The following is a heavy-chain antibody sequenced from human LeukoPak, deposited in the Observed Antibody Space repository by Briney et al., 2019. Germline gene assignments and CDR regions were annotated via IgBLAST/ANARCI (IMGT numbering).Heavy chain of an antibody. Sequence: GGSLRPSCAASGFTLSSHAMSWVRQSPGKGLEWVSAIHSGGGTYYADSVRGRFTISRHNSQSTLYLQMYSLKAEDTAVYYCARARQFGSGWTAYFDHWGQGTLVTVSS. CDR1: GFTLSSHA. D-gene: IGHD6-19*01. J-gene: IGHJ4*02. CDR3: ARARQFGSGWTAYFDH. V-gene: IGHV3-23*01. CDR2: IHSGGGT.